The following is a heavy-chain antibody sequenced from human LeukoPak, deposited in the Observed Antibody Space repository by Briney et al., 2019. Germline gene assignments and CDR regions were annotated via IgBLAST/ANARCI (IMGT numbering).Heavy chain of an antibody. CDR2: IWYDGSNK. D-gene: IGHD6-6*01. J-gene: IGHJ3*02. V-gene: IGHV3-33*01. CDR3: AREVAARSHAFDI. CDR1: GFTFSSYG. Sequence: GGSLRLSCAASGFTFSSYGMHWVRQAPGKGLEWVAVIWYDGSNKYYADSVKGRFTISRDNSKNTLYLQMNSLRAEDTAVYYCAREVAARSHAFDIWGQGTMVTVS.